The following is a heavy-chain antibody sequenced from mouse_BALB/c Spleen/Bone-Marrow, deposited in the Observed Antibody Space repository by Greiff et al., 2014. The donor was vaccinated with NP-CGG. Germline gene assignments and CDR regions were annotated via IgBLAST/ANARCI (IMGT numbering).Heavy chain of an antibody. CDR1: GYTFTSYW. Sequence: VQLVESGAELVKPGAPVKLSCKASGYTFTSYWMNWVKHRPGRGLEWIGRIDPSDSETHYNEKFKDKATLTEDKSSSTAYIQPSCRTSGDAAVYYCARSHGYCPYWYFDVWGAGTTVTVSS. J-gene: IGHJ1*01. CDR2: IDPSDSET. D-gene: IGHD2-3*01. CDR3: ARSHGYCPYWYFDV. V-gene: IGHV1-69*02.